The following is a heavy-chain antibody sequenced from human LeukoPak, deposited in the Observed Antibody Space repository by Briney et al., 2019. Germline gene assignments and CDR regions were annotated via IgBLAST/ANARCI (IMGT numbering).Heavy chain of an antibody. Sequence: ASVKVSCKASTYISSDFGISWVRLAPGGGLEWMGWVSGDNGQTNYGHKFYGRVTMTMETSNNTASMELRGLSSDDTAIYYCARVYLYTTGWSAAYYYFMDVWGKGTTVIVSS. V-gene: IGHV1-18*01. CDR2: VSGDNGQT. CDR3: ARVYLYTTGWSAAYYYFMDV. J-gene: IGHJ6*03. D-gene: IGHD3-16*02. CDR1: TYISSDFG.